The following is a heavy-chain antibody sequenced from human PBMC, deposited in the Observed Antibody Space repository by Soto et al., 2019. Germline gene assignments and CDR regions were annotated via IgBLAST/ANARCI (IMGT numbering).Heavy chain of an antibody. CDR3: ARVRSSAAAPIVVRPTSPSQNAFDI. V-gene: IGHV4-34*01. J-gene: IGHJ3*02. Sequence: PSKALYLPGAVYGGSFSGYYWSWIRQPPGKGLEWIGEINHSGSTNYNPSLKSRVTISVDTSKNQFSLKLSSVTAADTAVYYCARVRSSAAAPIVVRPTSPSQNAFDIWGQGTMVTVSS. CDR1: GGSFSGYY. D-gene: IGHD1-26*01. CDR2: INHSGST.